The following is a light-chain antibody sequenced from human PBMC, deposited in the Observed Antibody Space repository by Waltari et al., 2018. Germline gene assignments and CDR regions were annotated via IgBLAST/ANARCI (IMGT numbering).Light chain of an antibody. CDR1: HSNIGTNY. V-gene: IGLV1-51*02. J-gene: IGLJ7*01. CDR2: EDS. CDR3: GTWDSSLSGAV. Sequence: QSVLTQPPSVSAAPGQRVTIPCSGGHSNIGTNYVPWSRQFPGTAPKLRIYEDSERPSGVPGRFSGSKSGTSATLDITGLQAGDEADYYCGTWDSSLSGAVFGGGTHLTVL.